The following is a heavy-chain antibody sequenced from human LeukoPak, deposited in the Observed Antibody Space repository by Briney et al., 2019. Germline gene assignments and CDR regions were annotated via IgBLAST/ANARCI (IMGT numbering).Heavy chain of an antibody. CDR3: AKATYGSFDY. J-gene: IGHJ4*02. CDR1: GFTFSKYG. CDR2: IPITGST. V-gene: IGHV3-23*01. D-gene: IGHD3-10*01. Sequence: PGGSLRLSCAASGFTFSKYGMSWVRQAPGKGLEWVSTIPITGSTYNADSVKGRFTISRDNSKNTLYLQMNSLRAEDTAIYYCAKATYGSFDYWGQGALVTVSS.